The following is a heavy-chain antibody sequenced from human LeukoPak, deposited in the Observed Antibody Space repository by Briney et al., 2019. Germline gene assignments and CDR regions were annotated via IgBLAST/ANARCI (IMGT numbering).Heavy chain of an antibody. D-gene: IGHD5-24*01. CDR2: IGISSGNT. CDR1: GFTFSSYS. Sequence: GGSLRLSCAASGFTFSSYSMNWGRQAPGKGLEWISYIGISSGNTKYADSVKGRFTISGDKAKNSLYLQMNSLRVEDTAVYYCARDYKYAFDNWGQGTLVTVSS. CDR3: ARDYKYAFDN. V-gene: IGHV3-48*01. J-gene: IGHJ4*02.